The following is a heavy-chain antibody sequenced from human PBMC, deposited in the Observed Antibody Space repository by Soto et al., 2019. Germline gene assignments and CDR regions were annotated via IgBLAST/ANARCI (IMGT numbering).Heavy chain of an antibody. V-gene: IGHV4-39*01. CDR1: GGSISSSSYY. CDR2: VYYRGRT. J-gene: IGHJ4*02. Sequence: QLQLQESGPGLVKPSETLSLTCTVSGGSISSSSYYWGRIRQPPGKGLEWIGSVYYRGRTSYNPSRKSRITIAVDTSKNQFSLKLSSVSAADTAVYYCACLLYCSSTSCSRGYWGQGTLVTVGS. D-gene: IGHD2-2*01. CDR3: ACLLYCSSTSCSRGY.